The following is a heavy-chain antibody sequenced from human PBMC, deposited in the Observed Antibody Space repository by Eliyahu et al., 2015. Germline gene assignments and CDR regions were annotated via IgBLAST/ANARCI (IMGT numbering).Heavy chain of an antibody. J-gene: IGHJ3*02. CDR2: INPNSGGT. D-gene: IGHD2-15*01. CDR1: GYTFTGYY. CDR3: ARRYCSGGSCYRAFDI. V-gene: IGHV1-2*02. Sequence: GAEVKKPGASVKVSCKASGYTFTGYYMHWVRQAPGQGLEWMGWINPNSGGTNYAQKFQGRVTMTRDTSISTAYMELSRLRSDDTAVYYCARRYCSGGSCYRAFDIWGQGTMVTVSS.